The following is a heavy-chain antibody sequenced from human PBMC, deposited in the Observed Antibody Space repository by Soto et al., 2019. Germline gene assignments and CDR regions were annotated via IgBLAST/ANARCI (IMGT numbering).Heavy chain of an antibody. CDR2: INPITGGT. CDR1: ADTFTSYY. Sequence: GASVKVSCKAPADTFTSYYIHWVRQAPGQGLEWMGWINPITGGTNYAPKFQGRVTMTRDTSITTAYMELSRLRSDDTAVYYCARNYYDSSDRDYLDYWGQGTPVTVSS. V-gene: IGHV1-2*02. D-gene: IGHD3-22*01. CDR3: ARNYYDSSDRDYLDY. J-gene: IGHJ4*02.